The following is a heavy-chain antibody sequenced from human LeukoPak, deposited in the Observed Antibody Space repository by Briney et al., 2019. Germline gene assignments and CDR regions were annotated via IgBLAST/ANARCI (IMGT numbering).Heavy chain of an antibody. CDR1: GGSVNNYY. Sequence: SETLSLTCSVSGGSVNNYYWRWIRQPPGKGLESIGYMYYNRNANYNPSLKSRATTSVDRSKNQVSLNLRSVTAADTAVYYCARGLDYGDSIDYWGQGTLVTVSS. V-gene: IGHV4-59*02. CDR3: ARGLDYGDSIDY. CDR2: MYYNRNA. D-gene: IGHD4-17*01. J-gene: IGHJ4*02.